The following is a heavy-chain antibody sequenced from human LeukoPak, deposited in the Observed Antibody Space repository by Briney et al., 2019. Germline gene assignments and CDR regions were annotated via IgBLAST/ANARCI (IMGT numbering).Heavy chain of an antibody. J-gene: IGHJ6*03. CDR2: INSDGSST. CDR1: GFTFSSYW. Sequence: PGGSLRLSCAASGFTFSSYWMHWVRQAPGKGLVWVSRINSDGSSTSYADSVKGRFTISRDNSKNTLYLQMNSLRVEDTAVYYCAKAADQYYYYYFYYMDVWGKGTTVTVSS. D-gene: IGHD2-2*01. CDR3: AKAADQYYYYYFYYMDV. V-gene: IGHV3-74*01.